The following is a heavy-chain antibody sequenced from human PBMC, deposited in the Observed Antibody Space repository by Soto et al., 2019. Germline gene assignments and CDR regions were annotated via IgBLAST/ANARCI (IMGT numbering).Heavy chain of an antibody. D-gene: IGHD2-15*01. J-gene: IGHJ6*03. CDR2: IVVGSGNT. Sequence: SVKVSCKASGYTFTSYYMHWVRQARGQRLEWIGWIVVGSGNTNYAQKFQERVTITRDMSTSTAYMGLNSLRSDDTAVYYCAARGGRDYYMDVWGKGTTVTVSS. V-gene: IGHV1-58*02. CDR3: AARGGRDYYMDV. CDR1: GYTFTSYY.